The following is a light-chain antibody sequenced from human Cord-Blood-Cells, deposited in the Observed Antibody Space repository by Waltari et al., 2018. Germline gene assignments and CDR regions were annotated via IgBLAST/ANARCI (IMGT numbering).Light chain of an antibody. CDR2: RNN. CDR1: RSNIGSNY. Sequence: QSVLTQPPSASGTPGQRVTTPSSGSRSNIGSNYVYWYQQLPGTAPKLLIYRNNQRPSGVPDRFSGSKSGTSASLAISGLRSEDEADYYCAAWDDSLSGPVFGTGTKVTVL. J-gene: IGLJ1*01. V-gene: IGLV1-47*01. CDR3: AAWDDSLSGPV.